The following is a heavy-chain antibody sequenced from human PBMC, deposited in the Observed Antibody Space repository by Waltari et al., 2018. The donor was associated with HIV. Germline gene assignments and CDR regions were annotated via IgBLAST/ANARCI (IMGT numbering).Heavy chain of an antibody. V-gene: IGHV3-7*02. CDR2: INPVGSTK. Sequence: DVHLVASGGAFVRTGGSLRLSCAASGLTFSGYWKSRVRQAQGRGLEWVANINPVGSTKYHVDSLMGRFTISRDNAKNSLYLQMSSLRAEDTAVYYCASGLGDWGYWGRGTLVTVSS. J-gene: IGHJ4*02. CDR3: ASGLGDWGY. D-gene: IGHD2-21*02. CDR1: GLTFSGYW.